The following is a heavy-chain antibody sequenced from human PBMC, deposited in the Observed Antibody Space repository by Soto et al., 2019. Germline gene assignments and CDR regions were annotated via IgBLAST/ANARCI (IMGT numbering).Heavy chain of an antibody. CDR1: GYSISTGHH. J-gene: IGHJ4*02. D-gene: IGHD2-2*01. Sequence: PXETLALTCAVSGYSISTGHHSGWSRQPPVKGLEWIGSIYHSGSTYYNPSLKSRVTISVDTSKNQFSLKLSSVTAADTAVYYCAREGDIVVVPAASKYYFDYWGQGTLVTVSS. V-gene: IGHV4-38-2*02. CDR3: AREGDIVVVPAASKYYFDY. CDR2: IYHSGST.